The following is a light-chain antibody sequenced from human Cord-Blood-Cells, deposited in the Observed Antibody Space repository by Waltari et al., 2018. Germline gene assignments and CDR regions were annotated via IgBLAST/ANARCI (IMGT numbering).Light chain of an antibody. Sequence: SYVLTQPPSVSVAPGKTARITCGGNNIGSKSVHWYQQKPGQAPVLVVYDDSDRPSGFPGRFSGSNSGNTATLTISRGEAGDEADYYCQVWDSSSDHVVFGGGTKLTVL. CDR3: QVWDSSSDHVV. CDR1: NIGSKS. CDR2: DDS. J-gene: IGLJ2*01. V-gene: IGLV3-21*03.